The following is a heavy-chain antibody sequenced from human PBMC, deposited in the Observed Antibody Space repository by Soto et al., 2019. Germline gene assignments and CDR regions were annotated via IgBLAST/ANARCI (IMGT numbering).Heavy chain of an antibody. CDR3: AQGFGGTYGWYYFDY. D-gene: IGHD1-26*01. CDR2: ISAGGGST. V-gene: IGHV3-23*01. J-gene: IGHJ4*02. Sequence: LRLSCAASGFTFDSYALSWVRQAPGTGLEWGSTISAGGGSTYYADSVKGRFTISRDNSKNTLYLQLNSLRAEDTAVFYCAQGFGGTYGWYYFDYWGQGTLVTVSS. CDR1: GFTFDSYA.